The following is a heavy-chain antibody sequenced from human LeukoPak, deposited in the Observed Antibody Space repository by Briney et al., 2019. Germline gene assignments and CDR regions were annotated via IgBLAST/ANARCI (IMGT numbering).Heavy chain of an antibody. V-gene: IGHV1-2*02. CDR1: GYTFTGYY. D-gene: IGHD4/OR15-4a*01. J-gene: IGHJ5*02. CDR3: ASIVGRGANRVGWFDP. Sequence: ASVKVSCKASGYTFTGYYMHWVRQAPGQGLEWMGWINPNSGGTNYAHKFQGRVTMTRDTSISTAYMELSRLRSGDTAVYYCASIVGRGANRVGWFDPWGQGTLVTVSS. CDR2: INPNSGGT.